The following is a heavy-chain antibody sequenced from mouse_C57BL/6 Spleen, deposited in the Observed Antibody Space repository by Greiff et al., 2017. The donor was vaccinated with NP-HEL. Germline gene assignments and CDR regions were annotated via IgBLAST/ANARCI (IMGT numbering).Heavy chain of an antibody. V-gene: IGHV1-55*01. Sequence: QVQLQQPGAELVKPGASVKMSCKASGYTFTSYWITWVKQRPGQGLEWIGDIYPGSGSTNYNEKFKSKATLTVDTASSTAYRQLSSLSSEDSAVYYCATSTMVKWYFDVWGTGTTVTVSS. D-gene: IGHD2-2*01. J-gene: IGHJ1*03. CDR2: IYPGSGST. CDR1: GYTFTSYW. CDR3: ATSTMVKWYFDV.